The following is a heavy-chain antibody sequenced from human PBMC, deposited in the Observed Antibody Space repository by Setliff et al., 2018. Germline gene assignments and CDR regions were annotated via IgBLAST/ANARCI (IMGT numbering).Heavy chain of an antibody. CDR2: IRYDGSNK. J-gene: IGHJ4*02. D-gene: IGHD3-3*01. CDR1: GFTFSSYG. CDR3: AKDPRGDYNFWSGYFCPYFDY. V-gene: IGHV3-30*02. Sequence: GGSLRLSCAASGFTFSSYGMHWVRQAPGKGLEWVAFIRYDGSNKYYADSVKGRFTISRDNSKNTLYLQMNSLRAEDTAVYYCAKDPRGDYNFWSGYFCPYFDYWGQGTLVTVSS.